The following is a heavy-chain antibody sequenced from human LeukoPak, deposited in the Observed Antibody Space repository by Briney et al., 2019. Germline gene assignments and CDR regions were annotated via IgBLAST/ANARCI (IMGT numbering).Heavy chain of an antibody. Sequence: SETLSLTCTVSGGSISSSDYYWAWVRQPPGKGLEWIGSGYYSGSSYYNASLTSRVTISVDTSKNRLFLKVRSVTAADTAVYYCARLLAAAKTDYFDYWGQGTLVTVSS. CDR3: ARLLAAAKTDYFDY. D-gene: IGHD6-13*01. CDR1: GGSISSSDYY. V-gene: IGHV4-39*01. J-gene: IGHJ4*02. CDR2: GYYSGSS.